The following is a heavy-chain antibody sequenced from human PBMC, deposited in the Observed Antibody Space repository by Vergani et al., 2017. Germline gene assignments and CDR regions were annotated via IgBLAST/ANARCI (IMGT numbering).Heavy chain of an antibody. CDR2: NHPADSDT. Sequence: EVQLVQSGAEVKKPGESLKISCQISGYSFTNYWIGWVRQMPGKGLEWMGINHPADSDTRYSPSFQGQGTISVDKSISTAYLQRSSLRASDSAMYYCARLYGRDSSGSKYFDYWGQGTLVTVSS. V-gene: IGHV5-51*01. CDR3: ARLYGRDSSGSKYFDY. D-gene: IGHD3-22*01. CDR1: GYSFTNYW. J-gene: IGHJ4*02.